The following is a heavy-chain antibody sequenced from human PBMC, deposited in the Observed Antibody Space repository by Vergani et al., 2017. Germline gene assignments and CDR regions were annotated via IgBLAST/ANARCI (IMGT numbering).Heavy chain of an antibody. J-gene: IGHJ2*01. CDR2: IYYSGST. D-gene: IGHD3-16*01. CDR1: GGSISSYY. Sequence: QVQLQESGPGLVKPSETLSLTCTVSGGSISSYYWSWIRQPPGKGLEWIGYIYYSGSTNYNPSLKSRVTISVDTSKNQFSLKLSSVTAADTAVYYCAGQGWGSIYWYFDLWGRGTLVTVSS. CDR3: AGQGWGSIYWYFDL. V-gene: IGHV4-59*08.